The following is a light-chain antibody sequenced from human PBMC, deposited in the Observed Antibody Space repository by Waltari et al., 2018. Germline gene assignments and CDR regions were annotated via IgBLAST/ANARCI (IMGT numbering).Light chain of an antibody. J-gene: IGKJ4*01. CDR3: QQYDNLPLT. CDR1: QDISNF. V-gene: IGKV1-33*01. Sequence: DIQMTQSPSSLSASVGDRVTITCQASQDISNFLNWYQQKPGKAPKPLIYDASNLETGVPSRFSGSGSETDFTFTISSLQPEDIATYYCQQYDNLPLTFGGGTKVEIK. CDR2: DAS.